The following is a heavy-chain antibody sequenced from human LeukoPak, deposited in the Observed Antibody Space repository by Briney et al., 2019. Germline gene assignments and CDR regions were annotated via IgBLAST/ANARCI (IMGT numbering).Heavy chain of an antibody. CDR2: INTNTGNP. CDR3: ATSPGIAAPSGYYFDH. CDR1: GYTFNNYA. J-gene: IGHJ4*02. Sequence: ASVKVSCKASGYTFNNYAMNWVRQAPGQGPEWMGWINTNTGNPTYARGFTGRFVFSVDTSVSTAYLQISSLKAEDTAVYYCATSPGIAAPSGYYFDHWGQGTLVTVSS. V-gene: IGHV7-4-1*02. D-gene: IGHD6-13*01.